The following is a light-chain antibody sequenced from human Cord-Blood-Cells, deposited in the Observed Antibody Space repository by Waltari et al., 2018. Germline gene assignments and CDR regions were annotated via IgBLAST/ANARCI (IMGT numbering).Light chain of an antibody. Sequence: IALTPSPATLSFSPGARATLPRRASQSVSSYLAWYQQKPGQAPRLLIYDASNRATGIPARFSGSGSGTDFTLTISSLEPEDFAVYYCQQRSNWPPRTFGGGTKVEIK. CDR3: QQRSNWPPRT. CDR1: QSVSSY. J-gene: IGKJ4*01. V-gene: IGKV3-11*01. CDR2: DAS.